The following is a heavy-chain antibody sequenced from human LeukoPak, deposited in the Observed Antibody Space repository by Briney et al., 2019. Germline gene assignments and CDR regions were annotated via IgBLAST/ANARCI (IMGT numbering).Heavy chain of an antibody. V-gene: IGHV3-43*02. CDR3: AKDPLYDSSGYSRWCFDP. Sequence: PGGSLRLSCAASGFTFDDYAMHWVRQAPGKGLEWVSLISGDGGSTYYADSVKGRFTISRDNSKNSLYLQMNSLRTEDTALYYCAKDPLYDSSGYSRWCFDPWGQGTLVTVSS. CDR2: ISGDGGST. D-gene: IGHD3-22*01. J-gene: IGHJ5*02. CDR1: GFTFDDYA.